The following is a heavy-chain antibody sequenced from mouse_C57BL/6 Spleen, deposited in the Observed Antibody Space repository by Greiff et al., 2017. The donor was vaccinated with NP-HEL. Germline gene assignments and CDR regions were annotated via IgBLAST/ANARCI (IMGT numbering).Heavy chain of an antibody. D-gene: IGHD2-3*01. J-gene: IGHJ2*01. CDR2: INPGSGGT. V-gene: IGHV1-54*01. Sequence: QVQLQQSGAELVRPGTSVKVSCKASGYAFTNYLIEWVKQRPGQGLEWIGVINPGSGGTNYNEKFKGKATLTADKSSSTAYMQLSSLTSEDSAVYFCARGGLLRSKEDYFDYWGQGTTLTVSS. CDR3: ARGGLLRSKEDYFDY. CDR1: GYAFTNYL.